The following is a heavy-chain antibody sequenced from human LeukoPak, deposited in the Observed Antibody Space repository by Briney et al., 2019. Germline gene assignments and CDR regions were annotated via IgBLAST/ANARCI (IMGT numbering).Heavy chain of an antibody. Sequence: PSETLSLTCTVSGGSISSNYWNWIRQTAGKGLEWIGLIYSSGTTKYNPSLKSRVTMSVDTSKTQFSLKLSSVTAADTAVYYCAREFIYWGQGTLVTVSS. J-gene: IGHJ4*02. CDR1: GGSISSNY. CDR3: AREFIY. CDR2: IYSSGTT. V-gene: IGHV4-4*07.